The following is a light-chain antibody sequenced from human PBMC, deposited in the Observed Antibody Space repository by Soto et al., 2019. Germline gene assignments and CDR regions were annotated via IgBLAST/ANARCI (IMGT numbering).Light chain of an antibody. CDR2: WAS. V-gene: IGKV4-1*01. CDR1: QSVFHSSNNKNY. J-gene: IGKJ2*01. Sequence: DIVMTQSPDSLAVSLGERATINCMSSQSVFHSSNNKNYLAWYQQKPGQPPKLLIYWASIRESGVPDRFSGSGSGTDFTLTISSLQAEDVAVYYCQQYYSSPYTFGQGTKLEIK. CDR3: QQYYSSPYT.